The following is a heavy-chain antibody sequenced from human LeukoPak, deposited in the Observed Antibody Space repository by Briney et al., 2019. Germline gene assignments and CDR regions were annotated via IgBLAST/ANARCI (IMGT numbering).Heavy chain of an antibody. J-gene: IGHJ4*02. CDR3: ARRGYYDSSGYDY. CDR2: ISGSSSYI. Sequence: GGSLRLSCAASGFTFSSYAMNWVRQVPGKGLEWVSSISGSSSYIYYADSVKGRFTISRDNAKNSLYLQMNSLRAEDTAVYYCARRGYYDSSGYDYWGQGTLVTVSS. D-gene: IGHD3-22*01. CDR1: GFTFSSYA. V-gene: IGHV3-21*01.